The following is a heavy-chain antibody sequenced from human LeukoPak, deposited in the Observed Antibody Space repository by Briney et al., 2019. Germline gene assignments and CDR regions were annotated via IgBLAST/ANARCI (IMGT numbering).Heavy chain of an antibody. CDR1: GFTFSSYS. D-gene: IGHD2/OR15-2a*01. CDR2: ISSTSSTI. J-gene: IGHJ4*02. Sequence: GGSLRLSCAASGFTFSSYSMNWVRQAPGKGLEWVSYISSTSSTIYYADSVKGRFTISRGNAKNSLDLQMNSLRAEDTAIYYCATYRQVLLSFESWGQGTLVTVSS. CDR3: ATYRQVLLSFES. V-gene: IGHV3-48*04.